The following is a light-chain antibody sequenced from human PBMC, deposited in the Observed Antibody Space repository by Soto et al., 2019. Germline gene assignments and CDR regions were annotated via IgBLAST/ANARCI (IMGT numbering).Light chain of an antibody. CDR1: QSVLHTSNNKNL. CDR2: WAS. CDR3: HQRFGRSRT. Sequence: DIVMTQSPDSLAVSLGERATISCKSSQSVLHTSNNKNLLAWYQQKPGQPPKLLISWASTRGSGVPDRFSGSGSGTDFALTMSSLQAEDVAVDYCHQRFGRSRTIGQGTKVEIK. J-gene: IGKJ1*01. V-gene: IGKV4-1*01.